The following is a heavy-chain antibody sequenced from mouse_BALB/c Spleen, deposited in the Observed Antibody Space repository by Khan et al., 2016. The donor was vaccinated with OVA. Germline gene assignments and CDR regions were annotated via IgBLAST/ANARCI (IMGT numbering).Heavy chain of an antibody. CDR3: ARSLYYGYGYALDC. V-gene: IGHV3-2*02. J-gene: IGHJ4*01. Sequence: EVQLLESGPGLVKPSQSLSLTCTVTGYSITSDYAWNWIRQFPGNKLEWMGYISSTGSTSYNPSLKSRISITRDTSKNQFFLQLKSVTTEDTATYYGARSLYYGYGYALDCWGRGTSVTVSS. CDR2: ISSTGST. D-gene: IGHD2-2*01. CDR1: GYSITSDYA.